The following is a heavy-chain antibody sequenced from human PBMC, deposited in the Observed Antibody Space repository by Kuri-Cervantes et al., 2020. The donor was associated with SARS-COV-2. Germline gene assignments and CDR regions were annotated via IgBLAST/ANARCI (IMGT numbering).Heavy chain of an antibody. Sequence: GSLRLSCIVSGASISETIFWWGWIRQPPGRGLEWIGSIYYRGNTYYNPSLKSRITMSVDTSKSQFSLRLRSVTAADTAMYYCARLGTRLPFDSWGQGTLVTVSS. D-gene: IGHD1-7*01. J-gene: IGHJ4*02. CDR1: GASISETIFW. CDR3: ARLGTRLPFDS. CDR2: IYYRGNT. V-gene: IGHV4-39*01.